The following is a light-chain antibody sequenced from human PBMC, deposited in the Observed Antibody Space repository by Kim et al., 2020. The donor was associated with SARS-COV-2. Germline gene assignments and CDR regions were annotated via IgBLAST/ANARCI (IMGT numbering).Light chain of an antibody. CDR2: WAS. CDR3: QQYYSTPYT. V-gene: IGKV4-1*01. Sequence: DIVMTQSPDSLAVSLGERATINCKSSQSVLYSSNNKNYLAWYQQKPGQPPKLLIYWASTRESGVPDRCSGSGSGTDFTLTISSLQAEDVAVYYCQQYYSTPYTFGQGTKLEI. CDR1: QSVLYSSNNKNY. J-gene: IGKJ2*01.